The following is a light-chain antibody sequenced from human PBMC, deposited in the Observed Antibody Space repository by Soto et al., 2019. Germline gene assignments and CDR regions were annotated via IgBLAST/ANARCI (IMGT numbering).Light chain of an antibody. J-gene: IGKJ4*01. CDR3: QQYNNWPPLT. Sequence: EIVMTQSPATLSVSAGERVTLSCRASQSVGSNLAWYQQKPDQAPRLLIYGASTRATGIPARFSGSGSGTDFTLTISSLQSEDFAVYYCQQYNNWPPLTFGGGTKVEIK. CDR2: GAS. CDR1: QSVGSN. V-gene: IGKV3D-15*01.